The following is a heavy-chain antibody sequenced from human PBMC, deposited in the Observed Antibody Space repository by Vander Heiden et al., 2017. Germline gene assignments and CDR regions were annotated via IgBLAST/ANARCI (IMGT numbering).Heavy chain of an antibody. Sequence: QVQLQQWGAGLLKPSEPLYLNCAVFGGSFSGYYWSWIRQPPGKGLEWIGEINDSGSTNYNPSLKSRVTISLDTSKNQFSLKLSSVTAADTAVYYCAREGKAGSKVWFDPWGQGTLVTVSS. CDR1: GGSFSGYY. CDR3: AREGKAGSKVWFDP. D-gene: IGHD6-19*01. V-gene: IGHV4-34*01. CDR2: INDSGST. J-gene: IGHJ5*02.